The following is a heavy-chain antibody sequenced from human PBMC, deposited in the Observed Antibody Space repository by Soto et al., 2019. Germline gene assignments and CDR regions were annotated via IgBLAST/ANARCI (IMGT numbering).Heavy chain of an antibody. D-gene: IGHD1-26*01. Sequence: EVQLVESGGGLVQPRGSQRLSCAVPGFTFSFYWMAWVRQAPGKGLEWVASINQDGSDKSYVDSVRGRFTISRDDDKNSLYLQMNSLGAEDTAVYYCARVRTRDWEMLQTVTYFYYGMDVWGQGTTVTVSS. CDR3: ARVRTRDWEMLQTVTYFYYGMDV. CDR2: INQDGSDK. CDR1: GFTFSFYW. J-gene: IGHJ6*02. V-gene: IGHV3-7*01.